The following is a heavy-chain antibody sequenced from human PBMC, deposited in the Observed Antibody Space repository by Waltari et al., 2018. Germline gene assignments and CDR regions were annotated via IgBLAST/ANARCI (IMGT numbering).Heavy chain of an antibody. Sequence: EVQLVESGGGLVQPGRSLRLSCAASGFTFDDYAMHWVRQAPGKGLEWVSGISWNSGSIGYADSVKGRFTISRDNAKNSLYQQMNSLRAEDTALYYCAKDIRGKPYYFDYWGQGTLVTVSS. CDR3: AKDIRGKPYYFDY. J-gene: IGHJ4*02. CDR1: GFTFDDYA. V-gene: IGHV3-9*01. CDR2: ISWNSGSI. D-gene: IGHD3-10*01.